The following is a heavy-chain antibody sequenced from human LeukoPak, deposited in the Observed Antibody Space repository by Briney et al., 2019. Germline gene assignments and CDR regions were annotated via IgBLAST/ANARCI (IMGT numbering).Heavy chain of an antibody. J-gene: IGHJ3*02. Sequence: ASVKVSCKASGYTFTGYYMHWVRQAPGQGLEWMGWINPNSGGTNYAQKFQGRVTMTRDTSISTAYMELSRLRSDDTAVYYCARGPDGWSDSSGYQTSDAFDIWGQGTMVTVSS. CDR1: GYTFTGYY. CDR2: INPNSGGT. CDR3: ARGPDGWSDSSGYQTSDAFDI. V-gene: IGHV1-2*02. D-gene: IGHD3-22*01.